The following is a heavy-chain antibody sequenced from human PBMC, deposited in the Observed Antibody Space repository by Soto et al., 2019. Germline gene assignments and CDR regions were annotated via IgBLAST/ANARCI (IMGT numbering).Heavy chain of an antibody. CDR1: GGTFSSYT. D-gene: IGHD2-15*01. J-gene: IGHJ6*03. V-gene: IGHV1-69*02. Sequence: ASVKVSCKASGGTFSSYTISWVRQAPGQGLEWMGRIIPILGIANYAQKFQGRVTITADKSTSTAYMELSSLRSEDTAVYYCARSSVVVAATQEYYYYYYMDVWGKGTTVTVSS. CDR2: IIPILGIA. CDR3: ARSSVVVAATQEYYYYYYMDV.